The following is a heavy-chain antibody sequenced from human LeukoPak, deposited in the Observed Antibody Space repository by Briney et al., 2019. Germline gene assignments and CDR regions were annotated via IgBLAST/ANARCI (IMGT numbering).Heavy chain of an antibody. CDR3: AREAEITRFDY. CDR2: TSYRSKWYN. D-gene: IGHD5-24*01. J-gene: IGHJ4*02. CDR1: GDSVSTNSVA. V-gene: IGHV6-1*01. Sequence: SQALSLTCAISGDSVSTNSVAWNWIRQSPSRGLEWLGRTSYRSKWYNDYAVSVKSRITITPDTSKNQFSLQLNSVTPEDTAVYYCAREAEITRFDYWGQGTLVTVSS.